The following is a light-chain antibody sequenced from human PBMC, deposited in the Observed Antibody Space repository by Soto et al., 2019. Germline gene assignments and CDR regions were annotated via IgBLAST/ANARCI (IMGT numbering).Light chain of an antibody. CDR1: QDISNY. J-gene: IGKJ4*01. CDR3: QQYDNLPPF. Sequence: DIQMTQSPSSLSASVGDRVTITCQASQDISNYLNWYQQKPGKAPKLLIYDASNLETGVPSRFSGSGSGTDFTFTISSLQAEDIATYYCQQYDNLPPFFGGGTKVEIK. CDR2: DAS. V-gene: IGKV1-33*01.